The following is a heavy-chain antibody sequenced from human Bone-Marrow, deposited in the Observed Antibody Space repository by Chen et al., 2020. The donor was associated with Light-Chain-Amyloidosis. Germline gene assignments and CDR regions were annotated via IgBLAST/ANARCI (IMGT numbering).Heavy chain of an antibody. D-gene: IGHD5-12*01. V-gene: IGHV5-51*01. CDR1: VYTFPNYW. CDR2: IYPDDSDA. CDR3: ARRRDGYNFDY. J-gene: IGHJ4*02. Sequence: EVQLKQSGPEVDMPGESLKMFCKGLVYTFPNYWIGCVRQMPGKGLVWMGVIYPDDSDASYSPSFEGQVTISADKSITTAYLQWMSLKASDTAMYYCARRRDGYNFDYWGQGTLVTVSS.